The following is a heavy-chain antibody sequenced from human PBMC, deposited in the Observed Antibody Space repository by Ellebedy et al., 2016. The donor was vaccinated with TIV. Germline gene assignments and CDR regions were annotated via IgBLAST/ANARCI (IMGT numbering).Heavy chain of an antibody. J-gene: IGHJ4*02. V-gene: IGHV3-53*01. CDR3: AREGGTYYSAHFDQ. Sequence: PGGSLRLSCAVSGFTVSSNYMSWARQAPGRGLEWVSVIHSGGGGTTYYADSVKGRFTISRDNFGNMLYLQMNSLGAEDTAVYYCAREGGTYYSAHFDQWGQGTPVTVSS. CDR1: GFTVSSNY. CDR2: IHSGGGGTT. D-gene: IGHD1-26*01.